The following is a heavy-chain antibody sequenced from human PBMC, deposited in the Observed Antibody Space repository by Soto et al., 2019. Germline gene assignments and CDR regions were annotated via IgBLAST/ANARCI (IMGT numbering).Heavy chain of an antibody. D-gene: IGHD5-12*01. V-gene: IGHV1-3*01. J-gene: IGHJ4*02. CDR2: VSPDTGHT. CDR3: AREGWLIDD. Sequence: QVQLVQSGAEVKKPGASVKLSCKASGYTFTSYGIHWVRQAPGQGLEWMGWVSPDTGHTEYSQKFQGRVTITRDTSAKTGYMELSSLRSEDTAVYYCAREGWLIDDWGQGTLVTVSS. CDR1: GYTFTSYG.